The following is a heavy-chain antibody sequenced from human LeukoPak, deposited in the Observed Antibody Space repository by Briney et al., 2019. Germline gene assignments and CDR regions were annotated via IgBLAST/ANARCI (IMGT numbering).Heavy chain of an antibody. D-gene: IGHD3-22*01. J-gene: IGHJ5*02. CDR2: IIPIFGTA. V-gene: IGHV1-69*05. Sequence: SVKVSCKASGGTFSSYAISWVRQAPGQGLEWMGGIIPIFGTANYAQKFQGRVTITTDESTSTAYIELSSLRSEDTAVYYCARGTDYYDSSGYYYSNWFDPWGQGTLVTVSS. CDR3: ARGTDYYDSSGYYYSNWFDP. CDR1: GGTFSSYA.